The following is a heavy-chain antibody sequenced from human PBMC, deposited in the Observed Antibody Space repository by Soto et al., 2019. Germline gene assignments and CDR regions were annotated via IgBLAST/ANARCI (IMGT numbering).Heavy chain of an antibody. Sequence: GESLKISRKGSCYSFTTYWIGLLRQMAGKGLEWVGIIYPRDPDTRYRPSFQGQFTISADKATNSAYLQWSSLKASDSAMYCCARREGIDYYYFEDWGQGTLVNVSS. D-gene: IGHD3-16*01. V-gene: IGHV5-51*01. CDR1: CYSFTTYW. CDR3: ARREGIDYYYFED. CDR2: IYPRDPDT. J-gene: IGHJ4*02.